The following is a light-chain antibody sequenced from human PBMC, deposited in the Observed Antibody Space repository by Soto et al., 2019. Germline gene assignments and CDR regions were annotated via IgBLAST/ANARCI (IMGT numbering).Light chain of an antibody. CDR1: SSDVGSYNL. CDR3: CSYAGSSTL. V-gene: IGLV2-23*02. Sequence: QSALTQPASVSGSPGQSITISCTGTSSDVGSYNLVSWYQQHPGKAPKLMIYEVCKRPSGVSNRFSGSKSGNTASLTISGLQAEDEADYYCCSYAGSSTLFGGGTKLTVL. J-gene: IGLJ2*01. CDR2: EVC.